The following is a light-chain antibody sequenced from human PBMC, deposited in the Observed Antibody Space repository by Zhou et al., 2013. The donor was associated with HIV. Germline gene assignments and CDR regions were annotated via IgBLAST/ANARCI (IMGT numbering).Light chain of an antibody. J-gene: IGKJ1*01. CDR1: QSVSTF. V-gene: IGKV1-39*01. CDR3: QQSYSTLWT. CDR2: AAF. Sequence: DIQMTQSPSSLSASVGDRVTITCRTSQSVSTFLNWYQLKPGKAPKLLIYAAFSLQSGVPSRFSGSGSGTDFTLTISSLQPEDFATYYCQQSYSTLWTFGQGTKVEIK.